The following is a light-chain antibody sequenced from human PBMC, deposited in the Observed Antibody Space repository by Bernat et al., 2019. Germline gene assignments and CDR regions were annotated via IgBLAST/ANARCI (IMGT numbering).Light chain of an antibody. J-gene: IGLJ3*02. CDR2: EVS. CDR1: SSDVGSYNL. V-gene: IGLV2-23*02. Sequence: QSALTPPASVSGSLGQSITISCTGTSSDVGSYNLVSWYQHNPGKAPKLTIFEVSRRPLGISDRFSASKSGNTASLTISGLQAEDEAEYQCCAYAGDDAWVFGGRTRLTVL. CDR3: CAYAGDDAWV.